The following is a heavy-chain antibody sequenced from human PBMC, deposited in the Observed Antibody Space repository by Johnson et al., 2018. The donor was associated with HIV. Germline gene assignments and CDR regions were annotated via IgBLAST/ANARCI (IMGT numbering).Heavy chain of an antibody. CDR2: ISYHGTNK. Sequence: QVQLVESGGDVVQPGTSLRLSCEASGLILSGYGLHWVRQAPGKGLEWVAVISYHGTNKYYADSVKGRFTISRDNSKNTLYLQMNSLRAEDTAVYYCAKVLYSSSSDAFDIWGQGTMVTVSS. V-gene: IGHV3-33*05. CDR1: GLILSGYG. J-gene: IGHJ3*02. D-gene: IGHD6-6*01. CDR3: AKVLYSSSSDAFDI.